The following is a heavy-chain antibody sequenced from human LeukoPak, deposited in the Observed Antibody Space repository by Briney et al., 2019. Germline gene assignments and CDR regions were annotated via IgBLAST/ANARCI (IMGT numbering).Heavy chain of an antibody. CDR3: AKDRYGGKGLDY. CDR1: GFTFDDYA. V-gene: IGHV3-9*01. CDR2: ISWNSGSI. D-gene: IGHD4-23*01. J-gene: IGHJ4*02. Sequence: PGGSLRLSCAASGFTFDDYAMHWVRQAPGKGLEWVSGISWNSGSIGYADSVKGRFTISRDNAKNSLYLQMNSLRAEDTALYYCAKDRYGGKGLDYWGQGTLVTVSS.